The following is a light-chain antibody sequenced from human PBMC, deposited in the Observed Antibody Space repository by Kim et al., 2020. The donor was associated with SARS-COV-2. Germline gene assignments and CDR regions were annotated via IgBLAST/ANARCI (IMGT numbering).Light chain of an antibody. Sequence: TQGERATHSYRASQGVSSYLAWYQQKPGQAPRLLIYDASNRATGIPARFSGSGSGTDFTLTNSSLEPEDFAVYYCQQRSNWPPLTFGGGTKVDIK. J-gene: IGKJ4*01. CDR2: DAS. CDR3: QQRSNWPPLT. V-gene: IGKV3-11*01. CDR1: QGVSSY.